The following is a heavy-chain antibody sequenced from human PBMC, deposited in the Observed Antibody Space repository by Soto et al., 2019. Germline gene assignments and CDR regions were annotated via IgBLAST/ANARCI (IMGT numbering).Heavy chain of an antibody. CDR3: AVPSGSFYLPLNY. V-gene: IGHV3-23*01. CDR1: GFAFNNYD. Sequence: GSLRLSCAASGFAFNNYDMTWVRQAPGKGLEWLSAISGSAGSTYYADSVKGRFTISRDNSEKTVFLQMNSLRAEDTSIYYYAVPSGSFYLPLNYWGQGTLVTVSS. CDR2: ISGSAGST. J-gene: IGHJ4*02. D-gene: IGHD3-10*01.